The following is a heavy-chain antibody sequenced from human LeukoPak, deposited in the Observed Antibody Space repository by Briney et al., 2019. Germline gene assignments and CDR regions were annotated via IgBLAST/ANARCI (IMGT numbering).Heavy chain of an antibody. V-gene: IGHV4-38-2*01. J-gene: IGHJ4*02. CDR1: GYSISSGYY. Sequence: KPSETLSLTCAVSGYSISSGYYWGWIRQPPGKGLEWIGSINHSGSTNYNPSLKSRVTISVDTSKNQFSLKLSSVTAADTAVYYCASPKNIVWGQGTLVTVSS. CDR2: INHSGST. CDR3: ASPKNIV. D-gene: IGHD2/OR15-2a*01.